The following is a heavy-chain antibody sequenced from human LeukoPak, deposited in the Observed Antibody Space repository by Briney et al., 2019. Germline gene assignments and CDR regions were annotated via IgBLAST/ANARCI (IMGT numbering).Heavy chain of an antibody. J-gene: IGHJ3*02. CDR3: ASGTIVPATTNAFDI. D-gene: IGHD2-2*01. V-gene: IGHV1-69*05. CDR1: VGTFSSYA. CDR2: IIPIFGTA. Sequence: SVKVSFKASVGTFSSYAIGWVRQAPGQGLEWMGRIIPIFGTANYAQKFQGRVTITTDESTSTAYMELSSLRSEDTAVYYCASGTIVPATTNAFDIWGQGTMVTVSS.